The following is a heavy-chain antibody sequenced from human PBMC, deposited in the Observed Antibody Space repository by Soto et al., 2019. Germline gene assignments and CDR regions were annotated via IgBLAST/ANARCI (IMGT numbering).Heavy chain of an antibody. CDR2: INSDGSST. V-gene: IGHV3-74*01. CDR3: ARSAAGTSDLDY. D-gene: IGHD6-13*01. CDR1: GFTFSSYW. Sequence: PGGSLRLSCAASGFTFSSYWMHWVRQAPGKGLVWVSRINSDGSSTTYADSVKGRFTISRDNAKNTLYLQMNSLRAEDTAVYYCARSAAGTSDLDYWGQGTLVTVSS. J-gene: IGHJ4*02.